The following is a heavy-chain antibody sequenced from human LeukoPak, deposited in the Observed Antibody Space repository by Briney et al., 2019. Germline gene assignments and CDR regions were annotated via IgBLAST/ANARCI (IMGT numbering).Heavy chain of an antibody. CDR2: ISGGGGST. CDR1: GFTFTSYS. Sequence: HSGGSLRLSCAASGFTFTSYSMNWVRQAPGKGLEWVSTISGGGGSTYYADSVKGRFTISRDNSKNTLYLQANSLRAEDTAVYYCAKGGKWDVTPFDYWGQGTLVTVSS. J-gene: IGHJ4*02. D-gene: IGHD1-26*01. CDR3: AKGGKWDVTPFDY. V-gene: IGHV3-23*01.